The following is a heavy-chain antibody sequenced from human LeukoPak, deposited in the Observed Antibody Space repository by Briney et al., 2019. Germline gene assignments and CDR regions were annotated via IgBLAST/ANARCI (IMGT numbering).Heavy chain of an antibody. J-gene: IGHJ3*02. V-gene: IGHV4-59*01. D-gene: IGHD1-1*01. Sequence: SSETLSLTCTASGGSIGSYYWSWIRQPPGKGLEWIGYIYYSGSTNYNPSLKSRVIISVDTSKNQFSLKLSSVTAADTAVYYCARPTGDAFDIWGQGTMVTVSS. CDR3: ARPTGDAFDI. CDR1: GGSIGSYY. CDR2: IYYSGST.